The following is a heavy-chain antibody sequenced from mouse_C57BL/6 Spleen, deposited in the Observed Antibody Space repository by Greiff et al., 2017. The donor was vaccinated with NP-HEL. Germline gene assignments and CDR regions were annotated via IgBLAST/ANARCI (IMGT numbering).Heavy chain of an antibody. CDR1: GYAFSSSW. J-gene: IGHJ2*01. CDR2: IYPGDGDT. CDR3: ARERGQGFDY. V-gene: IGHV1-82*01. Sequence: VQLQQSGPELVKPGASVKISCKASGYAFSSSWMNWVKQRPGKGLEWIGRIYPGDGDTNYNGKFKGKATLTADKSSSTAYMQLSSLTSEDSAVYFWARERGQGFDYWGQGTTLTVSS. D-gene: IGHD6-1*01.